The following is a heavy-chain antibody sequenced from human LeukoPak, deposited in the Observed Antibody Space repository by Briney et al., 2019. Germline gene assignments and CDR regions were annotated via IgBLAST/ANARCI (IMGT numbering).Heavy chain of an antibody. V-gene: IGHV4-59*01. CDR2: IYYSGST. CDR1: GGSISNYY. Sequence: SETLSLTCTVSGGSISNYYWSWIRQPPGKGLEWIGYIYYSGSTNYNPSLKSRVTILVDTSKNQFSLKLSSVTATDTAVYYCASSIQLWLIYWGQGTLVTVSS. J-gene: IGHJ4*02. D-gene: IGHD5-18*01. CDR3: ASSIQLWLIY.